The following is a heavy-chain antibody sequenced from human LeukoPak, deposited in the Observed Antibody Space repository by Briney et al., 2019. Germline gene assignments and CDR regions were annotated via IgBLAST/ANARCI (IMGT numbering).Heavy chain of an antibody. CDR3: AREGVNTFHFDY. J-gene: IGHJ4*02. CDR2: IAYDGSNK. D-gene: IGHD3-16*01. Sequence: GGSLRLSCAASGITFSSYAMHWVRQAPGKGLEWVAVIAYDGSNKYYADSVKGRFTISRDNSKNTLYLQMNSLRAEDTAVYFCAREGVNTFHFDYWGQGTLVTVSS. V-gene: IGHV3-30*04. CDR1: GITFSSYA.